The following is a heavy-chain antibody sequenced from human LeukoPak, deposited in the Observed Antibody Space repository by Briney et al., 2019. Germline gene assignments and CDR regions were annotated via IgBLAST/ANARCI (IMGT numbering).Heavy chain of an antibody. CDR3: ATFHYYDSSAYEFRWFDP. J-gene: IGHJ5*02. V-gene: IGHV4-59*01. CDR1: GGSFSGYY. CDR2: IYYTGST. Sequence: SETLSLTCAVYGGSFSGYYWSWIRQPPGRGLEWIGYIYYTGSTNYNPSLKSRVTISVDTSKKQFSLKLSSVTAADTAVYYCATFHYYDSSAYEFRWFDPWGQGTLVTVSS. D-gene: IGHD3-22*01.